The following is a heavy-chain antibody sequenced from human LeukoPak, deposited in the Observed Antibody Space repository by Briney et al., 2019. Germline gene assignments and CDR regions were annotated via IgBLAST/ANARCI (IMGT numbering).Heavy chain of an antibody. Sequence: GGSLRLSCAASGFTFSSYWMSWVRQAPGKGLEWVANIKQDGSEKYYVDSVKGRFTISRDNAKNSLYLQMNSLRAEDTAVYYCAKIPYDFWSGYTQFDYWGQGTLVTVSS. J-gene: IGHJ4*02. D-gene: IGHD3-3*01. V-gene: IGHV3-7*01. CDR3: AKIPYDFWSGYTQFDY. CDR2: IKQDGSEK. CDR1: GFTFSSYW.